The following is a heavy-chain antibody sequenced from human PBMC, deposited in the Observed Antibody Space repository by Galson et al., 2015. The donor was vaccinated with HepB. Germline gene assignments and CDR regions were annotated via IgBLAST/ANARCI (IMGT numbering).Heavy chain of an antibody. CDR3: STGGNNHSKNRPTSYYYYYMDF. J-gene: IGHJ6*03. V-gene: IGHV3-23*01. CDR2: ISGSGGST. CDR1: GFTFSSYA. Sequence: SLRLSCAASGFTFSSYAMSWVRQAPGKGLEWVSAISGSGGSTYYADSVKGRFTISRDNSKNTLYLQMNSLRAEDTAVYYCSTGGNNHSKNRPTSYYYYYMDFWGQGILVTVSS. D-gene: IGHD1-14*01.